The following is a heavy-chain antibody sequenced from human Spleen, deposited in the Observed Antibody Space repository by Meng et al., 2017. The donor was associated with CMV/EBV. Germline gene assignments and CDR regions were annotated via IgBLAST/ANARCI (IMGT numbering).Heavy chain of an antibody. CDR1: YTYTEYY. V-gene: IGHV1-2*06. J-gene: IGHJ5*02. Sequence: YTYTEYYINWVRQAPGQGVEWLGRINPNSDGTNYAQKFQGRVTMTRDTCISTAYMELSRLRADDTAVYYCARVPPSYGTGSYYWFDPWGQGTLVTVSS. CDR2: INPNSDGT. D-gene: IGHD3-10*01. CDR3: ARVPPSYGTGSYYWFDP.